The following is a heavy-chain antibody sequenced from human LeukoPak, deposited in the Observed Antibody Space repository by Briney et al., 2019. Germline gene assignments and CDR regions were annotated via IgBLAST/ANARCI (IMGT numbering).Heavy chain of an antibody. V-gene: IGHV3-30-3*01. CDR1: GFTFGSHN. D-gene: IGHD2-2*01. CDR3: VRDFFRQLQYYYGFDV. Sequence: GGSLRLSCAASGFTFGSHNMQWVRQAPGKGLEWVAFISYDGTNKYYADSVKGRFSISRDNSKNTLYLQMNSLRAEDMAVYYCVRDFFRQLQYYYGFDVWGQGTTVTVSS. CDR2: ISYDGTNK. J-gene: IGHJ6*02.